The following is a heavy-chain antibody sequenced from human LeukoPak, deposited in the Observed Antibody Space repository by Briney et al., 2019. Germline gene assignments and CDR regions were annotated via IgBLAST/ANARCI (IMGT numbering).Heavy chain of an antibody. J-gene: IGHJ6*02. Sequence: GESLKISCKGSGYSFTSYWIGWVRQMPGKGLEWMGIIYPGDSNTRYSPSFQGQVTISADKSTTTAYLQWSTLKASDTATYFCAKVLLNHDNSAYDVWGQGTTVTVSS. V-gene: IGHV5-51*01. CDR3: AKVLLNHDNSAYDV. CDR2: IYPGDSNT. CDR1: GYSFTSYW. D-gene: IGHD3-22*01.